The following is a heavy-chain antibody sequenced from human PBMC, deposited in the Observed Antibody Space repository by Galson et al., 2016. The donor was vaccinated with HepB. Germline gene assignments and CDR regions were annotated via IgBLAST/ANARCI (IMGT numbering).Heavy chain of an antibody. V-gene: IGHV3-23*01. CDR2: ISGSGGDST. CDR1: GFSFSSYA. Sequence: SLRLSCAASGFSFSSYAMSWVRQAPGKGLEWVPAISGSGGDSTYYADSVKGRFTISRDNSKDMLYLQMNSLRAEDTAVYYCAKDQAQDMAVALRWFDPWGQGTLVTVSS. J-gene: IGHJ5*02. CDR3: AKDQAQDMAVALRWFDP. D-gene: IGHD6-19*01.